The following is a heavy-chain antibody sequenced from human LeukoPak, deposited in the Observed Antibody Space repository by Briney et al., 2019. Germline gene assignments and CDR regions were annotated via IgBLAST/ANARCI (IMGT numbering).Heavy chain of an antibody. CDR1: GFTFSSYG. CDR3: ARSGWYVLMRGMDV. CDR2: ISYDGSNK. D-gene: IGHD6-19*01. J-gene: IGHJ6*02. V-gene: IGHV3-30*03. Sequence: GGSLRLSCAASGFTFSSYGMHWVRQAPGKGLEWVAVISYDGSNKYYADSVKGRFTISRDNSKNTLYLQMNSLRAEDTAVYYCARSGWYVLMRGMDVWGQGTTVTVSS.